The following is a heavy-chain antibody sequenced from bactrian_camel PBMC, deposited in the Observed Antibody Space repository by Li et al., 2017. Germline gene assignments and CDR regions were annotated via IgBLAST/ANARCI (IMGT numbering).Heavy chain of an antibody. V-gene: IGHV3S1*01. Sequence: HVQLVESGGGSVQPGGSLRLSCVASGYTVVSGCMGWFRQTPGKEREEVAATGPSTTKYADSVKGRFTLSKDNAKNALYLQMNSLKPEDTAVYYCAADRRLYLGCRPRLDYTGWGQGTQVTVS. CDR2: TGPSTT. CDR1: GYTVVSGC. D-gene: IGHD3*01. CDR3: AADRRLYLGCRPRLDYTG. J-gene: IGHJ4*01.